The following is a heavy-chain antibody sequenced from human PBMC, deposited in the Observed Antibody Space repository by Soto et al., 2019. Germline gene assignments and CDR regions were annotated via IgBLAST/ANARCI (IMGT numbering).Heavy chain of an antibody. D-gene: IGHD2-2*01. CDR2: IIPIFGTA. V-gene: IGHV1-69*13. Sequence: GASVKVSCKASGGTFSSYAISWVRQAPGQGLEWMGGIIPIFGTANYAQKFQGRVTITADESTSTAYMELSSLRSEDTAVYYCARDRPPAGAFDYWGQGTLVTAS. CDR3: ARDRPPAGAFDY. CDR1: GGTFSSYA. J-gene: IGHJ4*02.